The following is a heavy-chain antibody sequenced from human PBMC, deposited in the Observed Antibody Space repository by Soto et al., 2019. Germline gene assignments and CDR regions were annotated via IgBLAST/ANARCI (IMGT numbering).Heavy chain of an antibody. CDR3: ARARGLYGDYRYFDY. Sequence: SETLSLTCTVSGGSISSGGYYWSWIRQHPGKGLEWIGYIYYSGSTYYNPSLKSRVTISVDTSKNQFSLKLSSVTAADTAVYYCARARGLYGDYRYFDYWGQGTLVTVSS. J-gene: IGHJ4*02. V-gene: IGHV4-31*03. D-gene: IGHD4-17*01. CDR1: GGSISSGGYY. CDR2: IYYSGST.